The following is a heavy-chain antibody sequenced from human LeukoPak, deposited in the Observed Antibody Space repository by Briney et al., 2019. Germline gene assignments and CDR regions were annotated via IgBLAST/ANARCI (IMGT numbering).Heavy chain of an antibody. V-gene: IGHV1-2*02. D-gene: IGHD3-22*01. J-gene: IGHJ4*02. CDR1: GYTFTGYY. Sequence: ASVKVSCKASGYTFTGYYMHWVRQAPGQGLEWMGWINPNSGGTNYAQKFQGRVTMTRDTSISTAYMELSRLRSDDTAVYYCARVGDYYDSSGHLDYWSQGTLVTVSP. CDR3: ARVGDYYDSSGHLDY. CDR2: INPNSGGT.